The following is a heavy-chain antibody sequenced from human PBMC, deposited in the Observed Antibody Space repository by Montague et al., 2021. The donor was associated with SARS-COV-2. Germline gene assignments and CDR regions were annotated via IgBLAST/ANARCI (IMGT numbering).Heavy chain of an antibody. V-gene: IGHV3-30*04. Sequence: SLRLSCAASGFTFSSYEMNWVRQAPGKGLEWVAFITCDGSNIYYADSVKGRFTISRDNSKNTLYLQMNSLRAEDTAVYYCASSLVWFEIDYWGQGTLVTVSS. CDR2: ITCDGSNI. J-gene: IGHJ4*02. CDR1: GFTFSSYE. D-gene: IGHD3-10*01. CDR3: ASSLVWFEIDY.